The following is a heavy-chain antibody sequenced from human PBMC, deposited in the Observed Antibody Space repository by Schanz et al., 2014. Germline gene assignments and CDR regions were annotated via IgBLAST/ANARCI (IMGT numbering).Heavy chain of an antibody. V-gene: IGHV4-61*02. Sequence: QVQLQESGPGLVKPSQTLSLTCTVSGGSIRSGTYYWSWIRQPAGKALEWVGRVFPNGITNYNPSLKSRVPIPRDTSNTQFSLTLTSLTAADTAVYYCARDTTWRLDLWGRGTLVTVSS. CDR2: VFPNGIT. CDR3: ARDTTWRLDL. CDR1: GGSIRSGTYY. D-gene: IGHD1-1*01. J-gene: IGHJ2*01.